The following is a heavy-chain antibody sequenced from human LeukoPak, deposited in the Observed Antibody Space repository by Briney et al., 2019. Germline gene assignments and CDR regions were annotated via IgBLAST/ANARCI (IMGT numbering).Heavy chain of an antibody. CDR2: IYYSGTT. Sequence: SETLSLTCTVSGGSISNYYWSWIRQPPGKGLEWIGYIYYSGTTNYNPSLKSRVTISVDTSKNQFSLKLSSVTAADTAVYYCARGVYIAAAQYAYWGQGTLVTVSS. CDR3: ARGVYIAAAQYAY. V-gene: IGHV4-59*01. D-gene: IGHD6-13*01. J-gene: IGHJ4*02. CDR1: GGSISNYY.